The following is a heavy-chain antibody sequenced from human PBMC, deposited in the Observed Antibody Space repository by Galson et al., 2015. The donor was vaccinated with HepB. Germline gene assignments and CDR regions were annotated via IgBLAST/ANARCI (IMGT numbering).Heavy chain of an antibody. Sequence: SLRLSCAASGFTVSSNCMSWVRQAPGKGLELVSVIYSGGSTYYADSVKGRFTISRDNSKNTLYLQMNSLRAEDTAVYYCARLTPSYGSGSFEFGYFDYWGQGTLVTVSS. CDR3: ARLTPSYGSGSFEFGYFDY. V-gene: IGHV3-53*01. CDR2: IYSGGST. D-gene: IGHD3-10*01. CDR1: GFTVSSNC. J-gene: IGHJ4*02.